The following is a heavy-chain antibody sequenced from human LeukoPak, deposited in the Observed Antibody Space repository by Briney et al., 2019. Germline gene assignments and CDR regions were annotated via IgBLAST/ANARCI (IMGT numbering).Heavy chain of an antibody. CDR1: GGSISGYY. CDR3: ARGALDTKTRFDY. D-gene: IGHD5-18*01. J-gene: IGHJ4*02. CDR2: IYYSGST. V-gene: IGHV4-59*01. Sequence: SEILSLTCTVSGGSISGYYWSWIRQPPGKGLEWIGYIYYSGSTKYNPSLKSRVTISVDASKNQFSLRLSSLTAADTAVYYCARGALDTKTRFDYWGQGTLVTVSS.